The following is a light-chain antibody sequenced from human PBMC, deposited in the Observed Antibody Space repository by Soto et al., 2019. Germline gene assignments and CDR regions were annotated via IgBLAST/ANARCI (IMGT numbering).Light chain of an antibody. CDR2: KTS. Sequence: DIQLTQSPSSLSASVGDRVTITCRSTEDINKYLNWYQQKVGRPPALLIYKTSDFPIGVPSRFSGSGSGTVYTLTIDCLQPDDIATYYCQQSFRTPFTFGQGTKV. CDR3: QQSFRTPFT. J-gene: IGKJ1*01. CDR1: EDINKY. V-gene: IGKV1-39*01.